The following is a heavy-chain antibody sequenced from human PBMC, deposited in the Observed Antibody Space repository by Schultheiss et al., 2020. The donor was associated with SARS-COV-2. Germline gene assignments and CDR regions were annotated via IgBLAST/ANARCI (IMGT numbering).Heavy chain of an antibody. Sequence: SETLSLTCTVSGGSISSYYWSWIRQPAGKGLEWIGRIYTSGSTNYNPSLKSRVTMSVDTSKNQFSLKLSSVTAADTAVYYCARGDLQLLDYYYMDVWGKGTTVTVSS. D-gene: IGHD2-2*01. CDR1: GGSISSYY. V-gene: IGHV4-4*07. CDR3: ARGDLQLLDYYYMDV. J-gene: IGHJ6*03. CDR2: IYTSGST.